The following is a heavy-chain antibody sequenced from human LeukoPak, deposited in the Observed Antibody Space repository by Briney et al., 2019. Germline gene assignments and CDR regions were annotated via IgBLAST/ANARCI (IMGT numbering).Heavy chain of an antibody. CDR2: ISTSGSAT. Sequence: PGASLRLSCAASGFTFSSYAMSWVRQAPGKGLEWLSSISTSGSATYYADSVKGRFTISRDNSKNTLYLQMNSLRVEDSAVYYCAKAPTVTTWVIDFWGQGTLVSVSS. D-gene: IGHD4-17*01. CDR1: GFTFSSYA. J-gene: IGHJ4*02. V-gene: IGHV3-23*01. CDR3: AKAPTVTTWVIDF.